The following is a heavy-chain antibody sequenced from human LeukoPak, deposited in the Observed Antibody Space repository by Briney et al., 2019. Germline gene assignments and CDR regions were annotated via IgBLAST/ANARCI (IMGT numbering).Heavy chain of an antibody. D-gene: IGHD3-22*01. CDR3: ARSPIVVDAFDI. Sequence: SVKVSCKASGGTFSSYAISWVRQAPGQGLEWMGRIIPILGIANYAQKFQGRVTITADKSTSTAYMELSSLRSEDTAVYYCARSPIVVDAFDIWGQGTMVTVSS. J-gene: IGHJ3*02. CDR1: GGTFSSYA. V-gene: IGHV1-69*04. CDR2: IIPILGIA.